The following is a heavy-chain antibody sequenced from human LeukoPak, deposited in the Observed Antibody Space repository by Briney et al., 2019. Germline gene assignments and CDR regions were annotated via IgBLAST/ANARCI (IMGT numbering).Heavy chain of an antibody. J-gene: IGHJ6*02. CDR1: GGSISSYY. Sequence: SETLSLTCTVSGGSISSYYWCWIRQPAGKGLEWIGRIYTSGSTNYNPSLKSRVTMPVDTSKNQFSLKLSSVTAADTAVYYCARENIAPYYYYGMDVWGQGTTVTVSS. D-gene: IGHD5-12*01. V-gene: IGHV4-4*07. CDR2: IYTSGST. CDR3: ARENIAPYYYYGMDV.